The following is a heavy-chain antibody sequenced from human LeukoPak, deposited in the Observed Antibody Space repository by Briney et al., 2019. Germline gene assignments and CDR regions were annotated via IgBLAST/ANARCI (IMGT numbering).Heavy chain of an antibody. V-gene: IGHV4-59*01. J-gene: IGHJ3*02. D-gene: IGHD4-17*01. CDR1: GGSISSYY. CDR3: ARDDYGDYEGAFDI. CDR2: IYYSGST. Sequence: SETLSLTCTVSGGSISSYYWSWIRQPPGKGLEWLGYIYYSGSTNYNPSLKSRVTISVDTSKNQFSLKLSSVTAADTAVYYCARDDYGDYEGAFDIWGQGTMVTVSS.